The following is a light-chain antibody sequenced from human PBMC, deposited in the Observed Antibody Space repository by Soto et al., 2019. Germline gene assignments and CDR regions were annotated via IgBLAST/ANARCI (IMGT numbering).Light chain of an antibody. CDR2: KAS. V-gene: IGKV1-5*03. Sequence: IQFTQSPSTLSASVGDSVSINCRASQSISAWLAWYQQKPGKAPRLLIYKASTLEIGVPSRFSGSGSGTEFTLTISSLQPDDFATYYCLQHNSFPLTFGGGTKVDNK. CDR3: LQHNSFPLT. CDR1: QSISAW. J-gene: IGKJ4*01.